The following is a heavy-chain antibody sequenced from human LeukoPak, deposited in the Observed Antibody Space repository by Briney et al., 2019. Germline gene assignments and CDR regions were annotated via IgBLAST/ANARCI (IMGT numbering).Heavy chain of an antibody. J-gene: IGHJ4*02. CDR1: GYTFTIYG. CDR2: ITAYNDNT. V-gene: IGHV1-18*01. Sequence: GASVKVSCKASGYTFTIYGISWVRQAPGQGLEWMGWITAYNDNTNYAQKLQGRVTMTTDTSTSTAYMELRSLRSDDTAVYYCARALLWFGEPSHIDYWGQGTLVTASS. D-gene: IGHD3-10*01. CDR3: ARALLWFGEPSHIDY.